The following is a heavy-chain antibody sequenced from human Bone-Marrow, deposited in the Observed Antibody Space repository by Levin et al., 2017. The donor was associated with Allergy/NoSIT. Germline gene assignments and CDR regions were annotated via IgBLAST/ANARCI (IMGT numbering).Heavy chain of an antibody. CDR1: GASISRYY. D-gene: IGHD3-16*01. V-gene: IGHV4-59*01. CDR3: ARAVYVQYFDY. CDR2: IHYSGSV. Sequence: SQTLSLTCNVSGASISRYYWSWVRQPPGKGLEWIGYIHYSGSVNYNPPLTSRGTISVDTSKSQFSLKLDSVTAADTAVYYCARAVYVQYFDYWGQGTLVTVSS. J-gene: IGHJ4*02.